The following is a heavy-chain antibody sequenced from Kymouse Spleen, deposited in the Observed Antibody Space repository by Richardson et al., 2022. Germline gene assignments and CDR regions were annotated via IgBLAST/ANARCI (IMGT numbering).Heavy chain of an antibody. J-gene: IGHJ3*02. D-gene: IGHD2-2*02. V-gene: IGHV3-72*01. CDR2: TRNKANSYTT. CDR3: ARYCSSTSCSRDAFDI. Sequence: EVQLVESGGGLVQPGGSLRLSCAASGFTFSDHYMDWVRQAPGKGLEWVGRTRNKANSYTTEYAASVKGRFTISRDDSKNSLYLQMNSLKTEDTAVYYCARYCSSTSCSRDAFDIWGQGTMVTVSS. CDR1: GFTFSDHY.